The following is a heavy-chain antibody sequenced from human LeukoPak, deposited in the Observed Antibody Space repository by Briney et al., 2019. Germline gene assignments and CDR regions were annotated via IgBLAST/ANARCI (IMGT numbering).Heavy chain of an antibody. V-gene: IGHV3-23*01. D-gene: IGHD6-13*01. J-gene: IGHJ4*02. CDR1: RFTFSSYP. Sequence: GGSLRLSCAASRFTFSSYPMSWVRQAPGKGLEWVSAISGSGGSTYYADSVKGRFTISRDNSKNTLYLQMNSLRAEDTAVYYCAKFLRAAAAGTYYFDYWGQGTLVTVSS. CDR3: AKFLRAAAAGTYYFDY. CDR2: ISGSGGST.